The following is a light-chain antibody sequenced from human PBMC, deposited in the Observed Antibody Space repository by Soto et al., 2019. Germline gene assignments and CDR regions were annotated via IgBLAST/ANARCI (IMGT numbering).Light chain of an antibody. CDR3: SSYTSSSTYV. CDR1: RSDVGGNNY. V-gene: IGLV2-14*01. J-gene: IGLJ1*01. Sequence: QSALTQPASVSGSPGQSITISCTGTRSDVGGNNYVSWYQQHPGKAPKLMIYEVSNRPSGVSNRFSGSKSGNTASLAISGLEDEDDAYYYCSSYTSSSTYVFGTGTKLTVL. CDR2: EVS.